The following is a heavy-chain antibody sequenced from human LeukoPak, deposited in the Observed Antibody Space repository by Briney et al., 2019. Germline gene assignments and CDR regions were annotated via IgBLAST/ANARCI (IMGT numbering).Heavy chain of an antibody. Sequence: ASVKVSCKASGYTFTRHGISWVRQAPGQGLEWMGWISSYNGDTNYAQKFQGRVTVTTDTSTSTAYMELRSLTSDDTAVYYCARDPSNTSGWKTWFDPWGQGTLVTASS. V-gene: IGHV1-18*01. CDR3: ARDPSNTSGWKTWFDP. D-gene: IGHD6-19*01. CDR1: GYTFTRHG. CDR2: ISSYNGDT. J-gene: IGHJ5*02.